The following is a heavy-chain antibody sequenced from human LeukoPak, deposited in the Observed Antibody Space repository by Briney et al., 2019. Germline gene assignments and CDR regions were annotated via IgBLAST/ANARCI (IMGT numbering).Heavy chain of an antibody. V-gene: IGHV3-7*01. CDR2: IKQYGSEK. Sequence: PGGSLRLSCAASGFTFSNYWMIWVRQAPGKGLEWVANIKQYGSEKYYVDSVKGRLTISRDNAKNSLYVQMNSLRAEDTAVYYCARAKAETSGSIDYWGQGALVTVSS. J-gene: IGHJ4*02. CDR3: ARAKAETSGSIDY. CDR1: GFTFSNYW. D-gene: IGHD3-22*01.